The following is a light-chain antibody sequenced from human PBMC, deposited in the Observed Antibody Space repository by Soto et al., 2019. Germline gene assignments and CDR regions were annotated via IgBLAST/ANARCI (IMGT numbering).Light chain of an antibody. Sequence: QSVLTQPPSASGTPGQRVTISCSGGSYNIGKNLVYWYQQRPGTAPKLLIFKSNARPPGVPDRFSGSNSGSSASLAISGLQAEDEADYYCSSYSTTSTLVFGSGTKVTVL. CDR1: SYNIGKNL. CDR3: SSYSTTSTLV. V-gene: IGLV1-47*01. CDR2: KSN. J-gene: IGLJ1*01.